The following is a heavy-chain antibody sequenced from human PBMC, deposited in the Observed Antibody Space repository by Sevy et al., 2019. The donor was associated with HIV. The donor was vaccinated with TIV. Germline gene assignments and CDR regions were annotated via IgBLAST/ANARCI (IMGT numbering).Heavy chain of an antibody. Sequence: GGSLRLSCAASGFTFSSYPMSWVREAPGKGLEWVSAISGSGGSTYYADSVKGRLTNSRDNSKNTLYMQVNSLRTEDTAVYYSAKCGQWLVPDGDWFDPRVQGTLVTVSS. J-gene: IGHJ5*02. CDR2: ISGSGGST. CDR1: GFTFSSYP. D-gene: IGHD6-19*01. V-gene: IGHV3-23*01. CDR3: AKCGQWLVPDGDWFDP.